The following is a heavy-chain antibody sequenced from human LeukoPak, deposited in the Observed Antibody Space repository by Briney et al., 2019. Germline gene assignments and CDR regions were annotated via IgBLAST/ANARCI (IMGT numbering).Heavy chain of an antibody. J-gene: IGHJ4*02. V-gene: IGHV3-23*01. CDR2: LGGTNGYT. Sequence: PGGSLRLSCVASGFTFSSYAMSWVRQPPGKGLEWVSRLGGTNGYTYYADSVKGRFSISRDNSQNTLYLQMNTLRAEDTALYYCAGIPCSGTTCSQIDYWGQGTLVTVSS. CDR1: GFTFSSYA. CDR3: AGIPCSGTTCSQIDY. D-gene: IGHD2-2*01.